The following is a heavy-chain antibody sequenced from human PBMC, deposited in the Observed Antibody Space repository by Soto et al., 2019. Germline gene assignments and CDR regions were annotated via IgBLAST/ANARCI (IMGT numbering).Heavy chain of an antibody. CDR1: GYTFTSYA. CDR3: ARVIGGLYYFDY. J-gene: IGHJ4*02. D-gene: IGHD3-16*01. CDR2: INAGNGNT. V-gene: IGHV1-3*01. Sequence: QVQLVQSGAEVKKPGASVKVSCKASGYTFTSYAMHWVRQAPGQRLEWMGWINAGNGNTKYSQKFQGRVTITRVTSASTAYMELSSLRSEDTAVYYCARVIGGLYYFDYWGQGTLVTVSS.